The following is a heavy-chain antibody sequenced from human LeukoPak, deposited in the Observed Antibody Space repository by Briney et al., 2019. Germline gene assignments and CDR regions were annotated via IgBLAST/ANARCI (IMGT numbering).Heavy chain of an antibody. CDR1: GFTFSSYA. CDR2: ISGSGGST. D-gene: IGHD3-16*01. V-gene: IGHV3-23*01. Sequence: GGSLRLSCAASGFTFSSYAMSWVRQAPGKGLEWVSAISGSGGSTYYADSVKGRFTISRDNSKNTLYLQMNSLRAEDTAVYYCARDRGGSNRGDYWGQGTLVTVSS. J-gene: IGHJ4*02. CDR3: ARDRGGSNRGDY.